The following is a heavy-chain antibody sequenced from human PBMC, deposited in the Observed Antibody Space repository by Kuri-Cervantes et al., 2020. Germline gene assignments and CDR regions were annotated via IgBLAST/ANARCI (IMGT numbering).Heavy chain of an antibody. CDR1: GFTFSSYA. D-gene: IGHD6-13*01. CDR3: ARGVWIAAAGYYFAY. CDR2: IYSGGST. Sequence: GESLKISCAASGFTFSSYAMHWVRQAPGKGLEWVSVIYSGGSTYYADSVKGRFTISRDNSKNTLYLQMNSLRAEDTAVYYCARGVWIAAAGYYFAYWGQGTLVTVSS. J-gene: IGHJ4*02. V-gene: IGHV3-53*01.